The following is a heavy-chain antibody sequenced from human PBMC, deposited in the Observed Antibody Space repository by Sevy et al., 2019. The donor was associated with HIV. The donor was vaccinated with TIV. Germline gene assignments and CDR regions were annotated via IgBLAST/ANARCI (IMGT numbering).Heavy chain of an antibody. J-gene: IGHJ4*02. CDR3: TRGYYYDSSGYSDY. CDR1: GFTFGDYA. Sequence: GGSLRLSCTGSGFTFGDYAMSWFRQAPGMGLEWVGFIRSKDYGAPTEYAASVKGRFTISRDDSKSIADLQMNSLKTEDTAVYYCTRGYYYDSSGYSDYWGQGTLVTVSS. V-gene: IGHV3-49*03. D-gene: IGHD3-22*01. CDR2: IRSKDYGAPT.